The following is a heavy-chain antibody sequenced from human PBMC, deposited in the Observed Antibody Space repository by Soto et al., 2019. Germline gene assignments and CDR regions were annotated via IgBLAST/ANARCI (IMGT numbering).Heavy chain of an antibody. J-gene: IGHJ4*02. CDR2: ISASGRDT. CDR1: GFTFSNYA. V-gene: IGHV3-23*01. CDR3: AKGKSSGWYYFDY. Sequence: GGSLRLSCAASGFTFSNYAMSWVRQAPGKGLEWVSGISASGRDTYYADSVKDRFTISRDNSKNTVYLQVNSLRADDTAIYYCAKGKSSGWYYFDYWGQGTPVTVSS. D-gene: IGHD6-19*01.